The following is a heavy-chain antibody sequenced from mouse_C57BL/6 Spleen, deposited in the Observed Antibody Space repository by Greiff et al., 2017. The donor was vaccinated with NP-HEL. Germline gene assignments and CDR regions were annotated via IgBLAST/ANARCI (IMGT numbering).Heavy chain of an antibody. CDR2: IYPGSGNT. D-gene: IGHD1-1*01. CDR3: ARSYYYGSSRYFDV. J-gene: IGHJ1*03. CDR1: GYTFTDYY. Sequence: QVQLKESGAELVRPGASVKLSCKASGYTFTDYYINWVKQRPGQGLEWIARIYPGSGNTYYNEKFKGKATLTAEKSSSTAYMQLSSLTSEDSAVYFCARSYYYGSSRYFDVWGTGTTVTVSS. V-gene: IGHV1-76*01.